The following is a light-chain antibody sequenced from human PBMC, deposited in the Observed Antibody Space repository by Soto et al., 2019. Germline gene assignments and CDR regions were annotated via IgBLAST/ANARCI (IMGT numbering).Light chain of an antibody. V-gene: IGKV3-11*01. J-gene: IGKJ1*01. Sequence: EIVLTQSPGTLSLSPGERATLSCRASQSVSSKYLGWYQQKPGQAPRLLIYQTSIRAAGIPARFSASGSGTDFTLTISDVQPEDFALYYCHQRQSWPRTFGQGTKVDNK. CDR2: QTS. CDR3: HQRQSWPRT. CDR1: QSVSSKY.